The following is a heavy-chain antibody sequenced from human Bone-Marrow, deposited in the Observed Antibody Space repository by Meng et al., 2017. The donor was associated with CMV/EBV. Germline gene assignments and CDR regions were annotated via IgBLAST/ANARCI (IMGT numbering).Heavy chain of an antibody. CDR2: IKQDGSKK. Sequence: GGSLSLSCAASGFTFSSYWMSWVRQAPGKGVEWVAKIKQDGSKKYYVDSVKGRFTISRDNAKNSLYLQMNSLRAEDTAVYYCARDLNYSSSWSDAFDIWGQGTMVTVSS. CDR3: ARDLNYSSSWSDAFDI. V-gene: IGHV3-7*01. CDR1: GFTFSSYW. J-gene: IGHJ3*02. D-gene: IGHD6-13*01.